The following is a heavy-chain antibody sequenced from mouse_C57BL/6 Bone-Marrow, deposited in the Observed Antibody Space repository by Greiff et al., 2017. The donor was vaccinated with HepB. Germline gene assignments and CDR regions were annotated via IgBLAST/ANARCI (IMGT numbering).Heavy chain of an antibody. Sequence: EVQRVESGGGLVKPGGSLKLSCAASGFTFSSYAMSWVRQTPEKRLEWVATISDGGSYTYYPDNVKGRFTISRDNAKNNLYLQMSHLKSEDTAMYYCARVPSYYGYLFAYWGQGTLVTVSA. V-gene: IGHV5-4*01. D-gene: IGHD2-9*01. CDR2: ISDGGSYT. CDR3: ARVPSYYGYLFAY. CDR1: GFTFSSYA. J-gene: IGHJ3*01.